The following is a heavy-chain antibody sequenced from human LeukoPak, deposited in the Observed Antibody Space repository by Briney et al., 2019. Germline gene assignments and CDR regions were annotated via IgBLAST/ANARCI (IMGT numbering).Heavy chain of an antibody. D-gene: IGHD2-2*01. V-gene: IGHV4-61*01. CDR3: ARGSEDIVVVPAASPEFDY. Sequence: SETLSPTCTVSGGSVSSGSYYWSWIRQPPGKGLEWIGYIYYSGSTNYNPSLKSRVTISVDTSKNQFSLKLSSVTAADTAVYYCARGSEDIVVVPAASPEFDYWGQGTLVTVSS. CDR2: IYYSGST. CDR1: GGSVSSGSYY. J-gene: IGHJ4*02.